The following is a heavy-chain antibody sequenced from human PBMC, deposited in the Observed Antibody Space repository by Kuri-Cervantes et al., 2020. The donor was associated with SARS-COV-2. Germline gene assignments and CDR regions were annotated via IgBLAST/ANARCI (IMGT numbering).Heavy chain of an antibody. V-gene: IGHV1-69*06. J-gene: IGHJ6*02. D-gene: IGHD2-8*01. CDR2: IIPISDTA. Sequence: SVKVSCKASGGAFSSYAISWVRQAPGQGLEWMGGIIPISDTANYAQKFQGRVTISADKSTSTAYMELNSLRSEDTAVYYCAGGYATRPNYYYGMDVWGQGTTVTVSS. CDR3: AGGYATRPNYYYGMDV. CDR1: GGAFSSYA.